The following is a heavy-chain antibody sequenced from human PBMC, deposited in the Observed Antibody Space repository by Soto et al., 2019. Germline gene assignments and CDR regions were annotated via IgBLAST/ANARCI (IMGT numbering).Heavy chain of an antibody. CDR2: IIPIFGTA. J-gene: IGHJ6*02. CDR1: GGTFSSYA. Sequence: SVKVSCKASGGTFSSYAISWVRQAPGQGLEWMGGIIPIFGTANYAQKFQGRVTITADESTSTAYMELSSLRSEDTAVYYCARDMVGASYNYYYGMDVWGQGTTVTVSS. CDR3: ARDMVGASYNYYYGMDV. V-gene: IGHV1-69*13. D-gene: IGHD1-26*01.